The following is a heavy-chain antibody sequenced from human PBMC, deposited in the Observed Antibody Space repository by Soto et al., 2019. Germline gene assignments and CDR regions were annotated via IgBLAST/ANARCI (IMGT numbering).Heavy chain of an antibody. CDR2: FHPEDGEA. V-gene: IGHV1-24*01. CDR1: GYSLSELS. D-gene: IGHD4-4*01. J-gene: IGHJ3*02. Sequence: QVQLVQSGAEVRKPGASVRVSCKVSGYSLSELSMHWVRQPPGKGLEWMGSFHPEDGEAIYADNFQGKLTMTEDRPSDPLYLGLSHLRSEDTAVYYCVADVFYGHGNYEGADALDIWGPGTVVTVSS. CDR3: VADVFYGHGNYEGADALDI.